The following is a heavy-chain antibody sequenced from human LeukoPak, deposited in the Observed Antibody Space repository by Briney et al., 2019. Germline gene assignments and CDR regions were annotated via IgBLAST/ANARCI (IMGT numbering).Heavy chain of an antibody. D-gene: IGHD1-26*01. CDR1: GFTFSSYG. J-gene: IGHJ3*02. Sequence: PGRSLRLSCAASGFTFSSYGMHWVRQAPGKGLEWVAVISYDGSNKYYADSVKGRFTISRDNSKNTLYLQMNSLRAEDTAVYYCAKPRGEWELLEADAFDIWGQGTMVTVSS. CDR3: AKPRGEWELLEADAFDI. V-gene: IGHV3-30*18. CDR2: ISYDGSNK.